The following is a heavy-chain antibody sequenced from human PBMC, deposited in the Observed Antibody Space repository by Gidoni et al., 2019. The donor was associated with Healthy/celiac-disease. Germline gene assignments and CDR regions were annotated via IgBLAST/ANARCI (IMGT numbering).Heavy chain of an antibody. V-gene: IGHV3-30-3*01. J-gene: IGHJ4*02. Sequence: QVQLVESGGGVVQPGRSLRLSCAASGFTFGSDAMHWVRQAPGKGLEWVAVISNDGSNKYYADSVKGRFTISRDNSKNTLYLQMNSLRAEDTAVYYCARDRGKRGLYYFDYWGQGTLVTVSS. D-gene: IGHD3-10*01. CDR3: ARDRGKRGLYYFDY. CDR2: ISNDGSNK. CDR1: GFTFGSDA.